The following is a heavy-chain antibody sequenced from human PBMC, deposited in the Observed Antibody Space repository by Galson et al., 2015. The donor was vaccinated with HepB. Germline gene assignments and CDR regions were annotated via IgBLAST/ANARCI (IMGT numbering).Heavy chain of an antibody. J-gene: IGHJ4*02. CDR1: GGTFSSYA. V-gene: IGHV1-69*13. Sequence: SVKVSCKASGGTFSSYAISWVRQAPGQGLEWMGGIIPIFGIANYAQKFQGRVTITADESTSTAYMELSSLRSEDTAVYYCAREGGYCGGDCLGDYWGQGTLVTVSS. D-gene: IGHD2-21*02. CDR3: AREGGYCGGDCLGDY. CDR2: IIPIFGIA.